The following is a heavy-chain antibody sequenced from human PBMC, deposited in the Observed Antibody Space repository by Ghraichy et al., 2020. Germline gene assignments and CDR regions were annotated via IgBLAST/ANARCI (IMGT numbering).Heavy chain of an antibody. V-gene: IGHV3-21*01. J-gene: IGHJ3*02. D-gene: IGHD2-2*01. CDR2: ISSSSIYI. CDR3: ASSTTSYRSSVLNAFDI. CDR1: GFIFTSYS. Sequence: GVLRLSCAASGFIFTSYSLNWVRQAPGKGLEWVSSISSSSIYIYYAESVQGRFTISRDNARNSLYLQMSSLRAEDTAVYYCASSTTSYRSSVLNAFDIWGQGTMVTVSS.